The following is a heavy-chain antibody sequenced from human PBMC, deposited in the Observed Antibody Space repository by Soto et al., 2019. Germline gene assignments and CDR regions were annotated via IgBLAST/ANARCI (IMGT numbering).Heavy chain of an antibody. CDR1: GGSMSSGDYY. Sequence: SETLSLTCTVSGGSMSSGDYYWSWIRQPPGKGLEWIGYIYYSGSTYYNPSLKSRVTISVDTSKNQFSLKLSSATAADTALYYCARETTYYDSSGYNWWFDPWGQGTLVTVSS. CDR2: IYYSGST. CDR3: ARETTYYDSSGYNWWFDP. D-gene: IGHD3-22*01. J-gene: IGHJ5*02. V-gene: IGHV4-30-4*01.